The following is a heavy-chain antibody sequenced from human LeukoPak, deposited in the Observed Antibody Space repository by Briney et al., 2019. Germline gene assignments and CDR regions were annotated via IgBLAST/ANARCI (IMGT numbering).Heavy chain of an antibody. CDR2: INPSGGST. J-gene: IGHJ3*02. CDR1: GYTFTSYY. V-gene: IGHV1-46*01. CDR3: ARVGWPPRLLHI. Sequence: ASVKVSCKASGYTFTSYYMHWVRQAPGQGLEWMGIINPSGGSTSYAQKFQGRVTITTDESTSTAYMELSSLRSEGTAVYYCARVGWPPRLLHIWGQGTMVTVSS. D-gene: IGHD6-25*01.